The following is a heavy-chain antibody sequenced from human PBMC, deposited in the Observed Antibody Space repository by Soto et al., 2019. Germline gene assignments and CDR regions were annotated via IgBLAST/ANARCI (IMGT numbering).Heavy chain of an antibody. CDR1: GFTFSSYG. J-gene: IGHJ6*02. V-gene: IGHV3-33*01. D-gene: IGHD3-3*01. Sequence: PVGSLRLSCSASGFTFSSYGMHWVRQAPGKGLEWVAVIWYDGSNKYYADSVKGRFTISRDNSKNTLYLQMNSLRAEDTAVYYCARDSVNSFDFWSGYSYYYYYYGMDVWGQGTTVTVSS. CDR2: IWYDGSNK. CDR3: ARDSVNSFDFWSGYSYYYYYYGMDV.